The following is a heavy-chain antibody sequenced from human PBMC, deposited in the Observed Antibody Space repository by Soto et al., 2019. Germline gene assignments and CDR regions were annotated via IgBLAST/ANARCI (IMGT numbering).Heavy chain of an antibody. V-gene: IGHV4-39*01. CDR3: AGGGGRNYWDYYYYGMDV. Sequence: SETLSLTCTVSGGSIGSSSYYWGWIRQPPGKGLEWIGSIYYSGSTYYNPSLKSRVTISVDTSKNQFSLKLSSVTAADTAVYYCAGGGGRNYWDYYYYGMDVWGQGTTVTVSS. CDR2: IYYSGST. J-gene: IGHJ6*02. CDR1: GGSIGSSSYY. D-gene: IGHD4-4*01.